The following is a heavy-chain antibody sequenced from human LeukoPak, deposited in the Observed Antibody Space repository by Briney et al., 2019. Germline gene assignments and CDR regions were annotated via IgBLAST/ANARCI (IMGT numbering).Heavy chain of an antibody. D-gene: IGHD6-13*01. CDR1: GFTFSSYA. J-gene: IGHJ4*02. CDR2: ISGSGGSI. V-gene: IGHV3-23*01. Sequence: PGGSLRLSCAASGFTFSSYAMSWVRQAPGKGLEWVSAISGSGGSIYYADSVKGRFTISRDNSKNTLYLQMNSLRAEDTAVYYCAKDKNIAGGQDYWGQGTLVTVSS. CDR3: AKDKNIAGGQDY.